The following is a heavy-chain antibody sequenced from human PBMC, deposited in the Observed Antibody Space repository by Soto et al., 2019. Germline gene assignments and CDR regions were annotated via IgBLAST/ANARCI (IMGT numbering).Heavy chain of an antibody. D-gene: IGHD1-26*01. CDR2: IYYSGST. J-gene: IGHJ4*02. V-gene: IGHV4-61*01. CDR1: GGSVSSGSYY. CDR3: ASGTYSGSYYGY. Sequence: QVQLQESGPGLVKPSETLSLTRTVSGGSVSSGSYYWSWIRQPPGKGLEWIGYIYYSGSTNYNPSLKSRVTISVDTSKNQFSLKLSSVTAADTAVYYCASGTYSGSYYGYWGQGTLVTVSS.